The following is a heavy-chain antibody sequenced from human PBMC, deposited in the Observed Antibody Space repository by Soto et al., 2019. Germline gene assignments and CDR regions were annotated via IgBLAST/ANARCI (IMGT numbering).Heavy chain of an antibody. CDR1: GGSFSGYY. J-gene: IGHJ3*02. CDR2: INHSGST. Sequence: SETLSLTCAVYGGSFSGYYWSWIRQPPGKGLEWIGEINHSGSTNYNPSLKSRVTISVDTSKNQFSPKLSSVTAADTAVYYCARGWATMIVVAPDAFDIWGQGTMVTVSS. CDR3: ARGWATMIVVAPDAFDI. D-gene: IGHD3-22*01. V-gene: IGHV4-34*01.